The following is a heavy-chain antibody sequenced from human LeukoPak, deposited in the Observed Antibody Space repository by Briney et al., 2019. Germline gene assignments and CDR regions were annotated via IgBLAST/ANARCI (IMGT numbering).Heavy chain of an antibody. Sequence: PSETLSLTCTVSGGSISSYYWSWIRQPPGKGLEWIGYIYYSGSTNYNPSLKSRVTISVDTSKNQFSLKLSSVTAADTAVYYCARGEGSGWYPTYYYYYYMDVWGKGTTVTVSS. CDR2: IYYSGST. CDR3: ARGEGSGWYPTYYYYYYMDV. V-gene: IGHV4-59*01. J-gene: IGHJ6*03. CDR1: GGSISSYY. D-gene: IGHD6-19*01.